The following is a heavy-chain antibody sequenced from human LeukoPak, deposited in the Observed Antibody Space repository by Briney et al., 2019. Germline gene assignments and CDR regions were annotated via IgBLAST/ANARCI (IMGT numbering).Heavy chain of an antibody. Sequence: SETLSLTCTVSGGSISNGGYYWSWVRQHPGKGLEWIGSIFGSGSTYYNPSLKSRLTISVDTSKNLFSLKLTSVIAADTAVYYCARDFTGGTFDSWGQGTTVTVSS. V-gene: IGHV4-31*03. D-gene: IGHD3-16*01. CDR1: GGSISNGGYY. CDR3: ARDFTGGTFDS. CDR2: IFGSGST. J-gene: IGHJ6*02.